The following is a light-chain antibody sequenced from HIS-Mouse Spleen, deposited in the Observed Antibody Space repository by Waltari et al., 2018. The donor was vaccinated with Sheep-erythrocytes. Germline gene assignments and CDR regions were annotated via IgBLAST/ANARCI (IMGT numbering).Light chain of an antibody. CDR1: SSDVGGYNY. V-gene: IGLV2-14*01. J-gene: IGLJ3*02. Sequence: QSALTQPRSVSGSPGQSITISCTGTSSDVGGYNYVSWYQQHPGKAPKLMIYEVSNRPSGVSNRFAGSKSGNTASLTISGLQAEDEADYYCCSYAGSSTPWVFGGGTKLT. CDR2: EVS. CDR3: CSYAGSSTPWV.